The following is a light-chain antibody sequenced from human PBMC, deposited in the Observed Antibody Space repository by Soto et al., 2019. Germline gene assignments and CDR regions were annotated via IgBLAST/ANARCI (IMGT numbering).Light chain of an antibody. CDR3: QQLKSYPIT. J-gene: IGKJ5*01. CDR1: QKIHNF. CDR2: LAS. V-gene: IGKV1-39*01. Sequence: DIQMTESPSSLSASLGDRVTVTCRASQKIHNFVSWYQQRPGQAPKLLIFLASTLESGVPSRFGGSGSGTDFTLTISSLQPEDFATYYCQQLKSYPITFGQGTRLEIK.